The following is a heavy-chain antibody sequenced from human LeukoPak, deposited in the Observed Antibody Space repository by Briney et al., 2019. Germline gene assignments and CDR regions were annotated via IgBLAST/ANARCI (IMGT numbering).Heavy chain of an antibody. D-gene: IGHD3-16*01. CDR2: IIPIFGTA. J-gene: IGHJ4*02. Sequence: ASVNVSCKASGGTFSSYAISWVRQAPGQGLEWMGGIIPIFGTANYAQKFQGRVTITTDESTSTAYMELSSLRSEDTAVYYCAKVWGSQAGRVNFDYWGQGTLVTVSS. V-gene: IGHV1-69*05. CDR1: GGTFSSYA. CDR3: AKVWGSQAGRVNFDY.